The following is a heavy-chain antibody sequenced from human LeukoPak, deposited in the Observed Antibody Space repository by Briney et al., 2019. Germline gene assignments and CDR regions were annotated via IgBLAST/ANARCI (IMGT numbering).Heavy chain of an antibody. CDR2: INPNSGGT. D-gene: IGHD3-10*01. CDR3: ARAPMVRGVIITGTIDY. V-gene: IGHV1-2*02. Sequence: ASVKVSCKASGFTFTSSAMHWVRQAPGQGLEWMGWINPNSGGTNYAQKFQGRVTMTRDTSISTAYMELSRLRSDDTAVYYCARAPMVRGVIITGTIDYWGQGTLVTVSS. CDR1: GFTFTSSA. J-gene: IGHJ4*02.